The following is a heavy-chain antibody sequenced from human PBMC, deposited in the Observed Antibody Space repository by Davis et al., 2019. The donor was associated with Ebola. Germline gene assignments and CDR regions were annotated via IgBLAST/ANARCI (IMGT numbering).Heavy chain of an antibody. D-gene: IGHD2-15*01. CDR2: INHSGST. CDR3: ARGISYCSGGSCYEGWFDP. V-gene: IGHV4-34*01. J-gene: IGHJ5*02. CDR1: GGSFSGYY. Sequence: SETLSLTFAVYGGSFSGYYWSWIRQPPGKGLEWIGEINHSGSTNYNPSLKSRVTISVDTSKNQFSLKLSSVTAADTAVYYCARGISYCSGGSCYEGWFDPWGQGTLVTVSS.